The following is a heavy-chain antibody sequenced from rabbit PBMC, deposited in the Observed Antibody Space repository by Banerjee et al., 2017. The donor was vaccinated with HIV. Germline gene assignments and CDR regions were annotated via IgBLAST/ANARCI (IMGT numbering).Heavy chain of an antibody. V-gene: IGHV1S40*01. Sequence: QSLEESGGGLVKPGASLTLTCTASGFSFSSDYDKFWVRQAPGKGLEWIACIYAGSSGSTYYASWAKGRFTISKTSSTTVTLQMTILTAADTAPSFCARDSCFSGSRYSNYAFDPWGQGTLVTVS. D-gene: IGHD3-1*01. CDR2: IYAGSSGST. CDR1: GFSFSSDYD. J-gene: IGHJ2*01. CDR3: ARDSCFSGSRYSNYAFDP.